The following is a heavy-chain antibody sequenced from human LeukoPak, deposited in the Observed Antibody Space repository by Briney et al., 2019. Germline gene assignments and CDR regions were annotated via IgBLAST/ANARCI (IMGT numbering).Heavy chain of an antibody. V-gene: IGHV3-11*06. CDR3: ARDADIAAAGTRYNWFDP. J-gene: IGHJ5*02. Sequence: PGGSLRLSCAASGFTFSDYYMSWIRQAPGKGLEWVSYISSSSYYTNYADSVKGRFTISRDNAKNSLYLQMNSLRAEDTAVYYCARDADIAAAGTRYNWFDPWGQGTLVIVSS. CDR1: GFTFSDYY. D-gene: IGHD6-13*01. CDR2: ISSSSYYT.